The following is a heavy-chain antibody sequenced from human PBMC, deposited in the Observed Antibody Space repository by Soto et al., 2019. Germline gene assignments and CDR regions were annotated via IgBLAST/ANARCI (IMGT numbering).Heavy chain of an antibody. D-gene: IGHD6-19*01. CDR3: VNALSYYSSGWYYFDY. Sequence: GGSLRLSCSASGFTFSSYAMHWVRQAPGKGMEYVSAISSNGGSTYYADSVKGRFTISRDNSKNTLYLQMSSLRAEDTAVYYCVNALSYYSSGWYYFDYWDQGTLVTVSS. CDR1: GFTFSSYA. CDR2: ISSNGGST. J-gene: IGHJ4*02. V-gene: IGHV3-64D*06.